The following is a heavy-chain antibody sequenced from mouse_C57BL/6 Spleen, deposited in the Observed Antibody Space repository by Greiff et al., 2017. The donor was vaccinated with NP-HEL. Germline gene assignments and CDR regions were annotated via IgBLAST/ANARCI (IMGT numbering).Heavy chain of an antibody. V-gene: IGHV14-4*01. Sequence: VQLQQSGAELVRPGASVKLSCTASGFNIKDDYMHWVKQRPEQGLEWIGWIDPENGDTEYASKFQGKATITADTSSNTAYLQLSSLTSEDTAVYYCTTPVAGSSYYFDYWGQGTTLTVSS. J-gene: IGHJ2*01. CDR1: GFNIKDDY. CDR2: IDPENGDT. CDR3: TTPVAGSSYYFDY. D-gene: IGHD1-1*01.